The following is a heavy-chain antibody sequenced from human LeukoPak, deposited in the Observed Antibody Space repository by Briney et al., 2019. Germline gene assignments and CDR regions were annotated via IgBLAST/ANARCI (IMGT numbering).Heavy chain of an antibody. CDR3: TTGTWIQLWLPDY. Sequence: GGSLRLSCAASGFTFSNARMTWVRQAPGKGLEWVGHIKSKTDGGTTDFAAPVKGRFTISRDDSKNTLFLQMNSLKTEDTAVYYCTTGTWIQLWLPDYWGQGTLVTVSS. V-gene: IGHV3-15*01. J-gene: IGHJ4*02. CDR1: GFTFSNAR. D-gene: IGHD5-18*01. CDR2: IKSKTDGGTT.